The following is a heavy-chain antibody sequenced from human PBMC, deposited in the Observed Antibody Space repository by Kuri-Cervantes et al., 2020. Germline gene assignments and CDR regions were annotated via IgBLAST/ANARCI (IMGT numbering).Heavy chain of an antibody. D-gene: IGHD4-17*01. CDR2: ISNDGSYK. J-gene: IGHJ4*02. CDR1: GFTFSNYA. V-gene: IGHV3-30*01. CDR3: AKGSGGDYLVYFDY. Sequence: GESLKISCAASGFTFSNYAMRWVRQAPGKGLEWVAGISNDGSYKPCADSVKGRVTISRENSQNSLYLQMNSLRAEDTALYYCAKGSGGDYLVYFDYWGQGTLVTVSS.